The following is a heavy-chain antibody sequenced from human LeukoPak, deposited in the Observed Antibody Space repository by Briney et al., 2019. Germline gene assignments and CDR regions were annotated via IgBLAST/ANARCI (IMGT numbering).Heavy chain of an antibody. CDR1: GGSISSYY. CDR3: ASMGYDSSGYFRGNYYGMDV. CDR2: IYYSGST. J-gene: IGHJ6*02. V-gene: IGHV4-59*01. Sequence: PSETLSLTCTVSGGSISSYYWSWIRQPPGKGLEWIGYIYYSGSTNYNPSLKSRVTISVDTSKNQFSLKLSSVTAADTAVYYCASMGYDSSGYFRGNYYGMDVWGQGTLVTVSS. D-gene: IGHD3-22*01.